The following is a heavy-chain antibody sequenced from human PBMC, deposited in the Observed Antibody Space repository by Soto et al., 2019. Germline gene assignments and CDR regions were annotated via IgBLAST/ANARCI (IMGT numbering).Heavy chain of an antibody. CDR1: GFTFSSYE. CDR3: ARRPKDYYYGMDV. Sequence: EVHLVQSGGGLVQPGGSLRLSCAASGFTFSSYEMHWVRQAPGKGLEWLSNITSSGSIIYYAGSVKGRFTISRDSANNSLYLQMNSLRAEDTAVYYCARRPKDYYYGMDVWGQGTTVTVSS. CDR2: ITSSGSII. J-gene: IGHJ6*02. V-gene: IGHV3-48*03.